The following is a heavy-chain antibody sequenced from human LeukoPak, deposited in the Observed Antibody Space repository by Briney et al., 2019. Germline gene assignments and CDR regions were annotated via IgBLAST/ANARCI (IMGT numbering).Heavy chain of an antibody. CDR3: ARANWNYDSSAFGI. D-gene: IGHD1-7*01. CDR1: GGTFSSYA. CDR2: ITPILGIA. J-gene: IGHJ3*02. Sequence: SVKVSCKASGGTFSSYAISWVRQAPGQGLEWMGRITPILGIANYAQKFQGRVTITADKSTSTAYMELSSLRSEDTAVYYCARANWNYDSSAFGIWGQGTMVTVSS. V-gene: IGHV1-69*04.